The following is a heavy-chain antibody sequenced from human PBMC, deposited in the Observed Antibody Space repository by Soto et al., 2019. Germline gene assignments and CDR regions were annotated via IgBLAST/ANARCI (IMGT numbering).Heavy chain of an antibody. Sequence: QVQLVESGGGVVQPGRSLRLSCAASGFTFSSYGMHWVRQAPGKGLEWVAVISYDGSNKYYADSVKGRFTISRDKSKNTLYLQMNSVRAEDTAVYYCAKLNGVDIVARYCDYWGQGPLVTVSS. CDR2: ISYDGSNK. CDR3: AKLNGVDIVARYCDY. CDR1: GFTFSSYG. D-gene: IGHD5-12*01. J-gene: IGHJ4*02. V-gene: IGHV3-30*18.